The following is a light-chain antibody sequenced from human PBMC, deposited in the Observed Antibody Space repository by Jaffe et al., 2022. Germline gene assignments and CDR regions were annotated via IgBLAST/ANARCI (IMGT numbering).Light chain of an antibody. Sequence: QSVLTQPPSVSAAPGQKVTISCSGSSSNIGNNYVSWYQQLPGTAPKLLIYDNNKRPSGIPDRFSGSKSGTSATLGITGLQTGDEADYYCGTWDSSLSFGEFGGGTKLTVL. J-gene: IGLJ2*01. V-gene: IGLV1-51*01. CDR2: DNN. CDR3: GTWDSSLSFGE. CDR1: SSNIGNNY.